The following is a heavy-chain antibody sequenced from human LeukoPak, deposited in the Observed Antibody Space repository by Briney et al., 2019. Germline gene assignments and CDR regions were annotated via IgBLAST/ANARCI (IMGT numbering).Heavy chain of an antibody. CDR3: ARVRPDFWSGYYSFLDY. D-gene: IGHD3-3*01. CDR1: GGSFSGYY. Sequence: SETLSLTCAVYGGSFSGYYWSRIRQPPGKGLEWIGEINHSGSTNYNPSLKSRVTISVDTSKNQFSLKLSSVTAADTAVYYCARVRPDFWSGYYSFLDYWGQGTLVTVSS. V-gene: IGHV4-34*01. CDR2: INHSGST. J-gene: IGHJ4*02.